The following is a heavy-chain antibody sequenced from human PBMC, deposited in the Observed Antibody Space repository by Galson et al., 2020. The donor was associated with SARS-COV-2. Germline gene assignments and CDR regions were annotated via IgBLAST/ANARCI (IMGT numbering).Heavy chain of an antibody. CDR3: AKGIVSSGSYSSYYGMYV. CDR1: GFTFSSYA. CDR2: ISGSGGST. Sequence: TGGSLRLSCAASGFTFSSYAMSWVRQAPGKGLEWVSAISGSGGSTYYADSVKGRFTISRDNSKNTLYLQMNSLRAEDTAVDYCAKGIVSSGSYSSYYGMYVWGQGTTVTVSS. J-gene: IGHJ6*02. V-gene: IGHV3-23*01. D-gene: IGHD1-26*01.